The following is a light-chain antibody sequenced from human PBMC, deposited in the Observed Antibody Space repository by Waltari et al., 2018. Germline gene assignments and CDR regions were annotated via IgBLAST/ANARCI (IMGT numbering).Light chain of an antibody. CDR3: SSYAGSNNIYV. CDR2: EVS. V-gene: IGLV2-8*01. J-gene: IGLJ1*01. Sequence: QSALTQPPSVSGSPGQSVTISCTGTSRDMGGYDYVSWYQQHPGSAHKRIIFEVSERPSGVPSRFSGSKSANTASLTVSGLQTDDEADYFCSSYAGSNNIYVFGTGTKVTV. CDR1: SRDMGGYDY.